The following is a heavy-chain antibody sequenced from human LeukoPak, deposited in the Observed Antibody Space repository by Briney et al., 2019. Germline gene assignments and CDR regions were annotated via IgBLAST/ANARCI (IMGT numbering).Heavy chain of an antibody. Sequence: GGSLRLSCAASGFTFSNYAMNWVRQAPGKGLEWVSGIVGSGGSTYYADSVKGRFAISRDNSKNTLDLQMSSLRAEDTAVYYCAKASYQARPTYFDYWGQGTLVTVSS. J-gene: IGHJ4*02. CDR3: AKASYQARPTYFDY. CDR2: IVGSGGST. V-gene: IGHV3-23*01. CDR1: GFTFSNYA. D-gene: IGHD6-6*01.